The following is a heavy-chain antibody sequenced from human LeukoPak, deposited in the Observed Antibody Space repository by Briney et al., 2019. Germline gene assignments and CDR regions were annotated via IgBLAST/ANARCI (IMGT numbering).Heavy chain of an antibody. CDR1: GYTFTSYA. D-gene: IGHD2-2*01. J-gene: IGHJ3*02. CDR3: ARGGVPAANAFDI. CDR2: IIPILGIA. V-gene: IGHV1-69*04. Sequence: SVKVSCKASGYTFTSYAISWVRQAPGQGLEWMGRIIPILGIANYAQKFQGRVTITADKSTSTAYMELSSLRSEDTAVYYCARGGVPAANAFDIWGQGTMVTVSS.